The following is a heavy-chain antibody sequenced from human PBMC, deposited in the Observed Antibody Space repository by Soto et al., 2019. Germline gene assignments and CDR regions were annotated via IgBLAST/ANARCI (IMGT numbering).Heavy chain of an antibody. V-gene: IGHV1-2*04. CDR2: INPNSGGT. J-gene: IGHJ4*02. D-gene: IGHD2-2*01. CDR1: GYTFTGYY. CDR3: ARDHCSSTSCKTATHLFDY. Sequence: ASVKVSCKASGYTFTGYYMHWVRQAPGQGLEWMGWINPNSGGTNYAQKFQGWVTMTRDTSISTAYMGLSRLRSDDTAVYYCARDHCSSTSCKTATHLFDYWGQGTLVTVSS.